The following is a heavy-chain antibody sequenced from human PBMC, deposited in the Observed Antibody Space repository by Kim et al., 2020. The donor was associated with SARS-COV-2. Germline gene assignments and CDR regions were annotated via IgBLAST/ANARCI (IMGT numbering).Heavy chain of an antibody. V-gene: IGHV4-39*01. CDR2: IYYSGST. CDR1: GGSISSSSYY. CDR3: ARHGGHEDYGDQGWSYYFDY. J-gene: IGHJ4*02. D-gene: IGHD4-17*01. Sequence: SETLSLTCTVSGGSISSSSYYWGWIRQPPGKGLEWIGSIYYSGSTYYNPSLKSRVTISVDTSKNQFSLKLSSVTAADTAVYYCARHGGHEDYGDQGWSYYFDYWGQGTLVTVSS.